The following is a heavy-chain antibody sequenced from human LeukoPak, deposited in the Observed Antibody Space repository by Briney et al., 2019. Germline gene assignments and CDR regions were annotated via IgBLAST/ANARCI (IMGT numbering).Heavy chain of an antibody. CDR2: IYPGDSDT. J-gene: IGHJ3*02. V-gene: IGHV5-51*01. CDR3: ARHGPIYYDSSGYYYVGAAFDI. Sequence: GESLKISCKGSGYSFTSYWIGWVRQMPGKGLEWMGIIYPGDSDTRYSPSFQGQVTISADKPISTAYLQWSRLKASDTVMYYCARHGPIYYDSSGYYYVGAAFDIWGQGTMVTVSS. CDR1: GYSFTSYW. D-gene: IGHD3-22*01.